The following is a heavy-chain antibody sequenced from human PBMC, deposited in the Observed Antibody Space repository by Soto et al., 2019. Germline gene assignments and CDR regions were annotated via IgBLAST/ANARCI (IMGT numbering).Heavy chain of an antibody. D-gene: IGHD2-8*01. CDR1: GFTFNSRTSHA. J-gene: IGHJ4*02. CDR3: VCWVSQHFDY. CDR2: ISSDGANT. V-gene: IGHV3-23*01. Sequence: LESGGGLVRPGGSLRLSCAVFGFTFNSRTSHAMSWVRQAPGKGPEWVSTISSDGANTHHAVSVKGRFTISKDTTRNSVNLHMTNLRAEDTAMYFCVCWVSQHFDYWGRGILVTVSS.